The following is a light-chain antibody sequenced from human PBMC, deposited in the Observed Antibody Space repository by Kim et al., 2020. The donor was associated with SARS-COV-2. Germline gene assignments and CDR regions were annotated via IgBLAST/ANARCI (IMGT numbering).Light chain of an antibody. CDR2: AAS. CDR1: QGISSW. CDR3: QQYDSYPRT. V-gene: IGKV1D-16*01. J-gene: IGKJ1*01. Sequence: DIQMTQSPSSLSVSIGDRVTITCRASQGISSWLAWYQQKPEKAPKCLIYAASSLQSGVPSRFSGSGSGTDFTLTISSLQPEDFATYYCQQYDSYPRTFGQVTKVDIK.